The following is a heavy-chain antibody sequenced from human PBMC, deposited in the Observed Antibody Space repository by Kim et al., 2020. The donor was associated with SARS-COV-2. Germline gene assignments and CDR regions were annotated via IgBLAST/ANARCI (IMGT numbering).Heavy chain of an antibody. CDR1: GGSISSYY. D-gene: IGHD2-2*01. Sequence: SETLSLTCTVSGGSISSYYWSWIRQPTGKGLEWIGYIYYSGSTNYNPSLKSRVTISVDTSKNQFSLKLSSVTAADTAVYYCARAPSSTSCYSCYYYGMDVWGQGTTVTVSS. CDR3: ARAPSSTSCYSCYYYGMDV. J-gene: IGHJ6*02. CDR2: IYYSGST. V-gene: IGHV4-59*13.